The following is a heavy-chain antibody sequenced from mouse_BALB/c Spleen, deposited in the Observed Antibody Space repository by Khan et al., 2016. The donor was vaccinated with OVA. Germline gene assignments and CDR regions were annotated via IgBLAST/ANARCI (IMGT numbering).Heavy chain of an antibody. CDR1: GYTFTSHT. CDR3: ARRTTEYALDY. CDR2: INPRSGYT. V-gene: IGHV1-4*01. D-gene: IGHD2-14*01. Sequence: QMQLEESGAELARPGASVKMSCKASGYTFTSHTMHWVKQRPGQGLEWIVYINPRSGYTQYNQKFNDKATLTADISSSTAYMQLSSLTSEDSAVYYCARRTTEYALDYWGQGTSVTVSS. J-gene: IGHJ4*01.